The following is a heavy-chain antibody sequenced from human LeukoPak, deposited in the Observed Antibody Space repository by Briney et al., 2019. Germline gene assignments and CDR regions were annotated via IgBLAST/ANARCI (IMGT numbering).Heavy chain of an antibody. CDR2: FSGSGGST. D-gene: IGHD3-22*01. J-gene: IGHJ3*02. CDR3: AKDLARDSSGYYYGHDAFDI. V-gene: IGHV3-23*01. CDR1: GFTFSSYA. Sequence: PGGSLRLSCAASGFTFSSYAMSWVRQAPGKGLECISGFSGSGGSTYYADSVKGRFTISRDNSKNTLYLQMNSLRAEDTAVYYCAKDLARDSSGYYYGHDAFDIWGQGTMVTVSS.